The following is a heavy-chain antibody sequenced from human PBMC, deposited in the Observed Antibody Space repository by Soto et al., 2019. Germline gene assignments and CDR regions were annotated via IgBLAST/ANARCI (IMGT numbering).Heavy chain of an antibody. CDR1: GDTFNFYT. CDR2: IIRMLGMS. CDR3: ATTYGSGSAHFDN. V-gene: IGHV1-69*02. D-gene: IGHD3-10*01. Sequence: QVQLVQSGAEVKKPGSSVKVSCTASGDTFNFYTISWVRQAPGQGLEWMGRIIRMLGMSNYAQNFQGRDTMIEDKSTSTDYMELSTLRSEDTALYYCATTYGSGSAHFDNWGQGTLVTVSS. J-gene: IGHJ4*02.